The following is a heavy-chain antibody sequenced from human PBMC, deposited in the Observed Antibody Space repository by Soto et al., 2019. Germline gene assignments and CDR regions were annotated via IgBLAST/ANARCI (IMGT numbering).Heavy chain of an antibody. D-gene: IGHD6-19*01. CDR2: INPNSGGT. V-gene: IGHV1-2*02. CDR1: GYTLSGFY. J-gene: IGHJ4*02. CDR3: ASAAVTGTAGLDF. Sequence: ASVKVSCKASGYTLSGFYMHWVRQAPGQGLEWMGWINPNSGGTKSAEKFQGRVTMTRDTSISTAHMELSRLTSDDTAVYYCASAAVTGTAGLDFWGQGTQVTVSS.